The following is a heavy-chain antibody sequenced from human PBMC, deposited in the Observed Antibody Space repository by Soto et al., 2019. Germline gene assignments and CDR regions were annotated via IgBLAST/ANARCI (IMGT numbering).Heavy chain of an antibody. CDR2: IYPSDSDI. D-gene: IGHD2-15*01. CDR3: VRSGTSSGRFSDY. V-gene: IGHV5-51*01. CDR1: GYTFTIYW. J-gene: IGHJ4*02. Sequence: PGEPLKIWCNGAGYTFTIYWSGWVRQMPGEGLEWMGVIYPSDSDIRYSPSFQGKVTISADKSITTAYLQWSSLKAADTAMYYCVRSGTSSGRFSDYWGQGTLVTVSS.